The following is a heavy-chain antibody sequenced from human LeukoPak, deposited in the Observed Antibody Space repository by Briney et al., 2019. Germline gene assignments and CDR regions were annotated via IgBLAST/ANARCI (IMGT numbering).Heavy chain of an antibody. CDR2: IYTSGST. V-gene: IGHV4-4*07. CDR1: GVSISSYY. CDR3: ARDDVVPAAPMFGYMDV. D-gene: IGHD2-2*01. Sequence: SETLSLTCTVSGVSISSYYWSWIRQPAGKGLEWIGRIYTSGSTNYNPSLKSRVTMSVDTSKNQFSLKLSSVTAADTAVYYCARDDVVPAAPMFGYMDVWGKGTTVTVSS. J-gene: IGHJ6*03.